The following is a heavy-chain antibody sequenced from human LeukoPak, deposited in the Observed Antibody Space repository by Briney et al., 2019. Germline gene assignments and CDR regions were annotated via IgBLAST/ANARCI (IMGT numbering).Heavy chain of an antibody. V-gene: IGHV3-64D*06. J-gene: IGHJ4*02. CDR2: ISSNGGST. CDR1: GFTFSSYA. Sequence: GGSLRLSCSASGFTFSSYAMHWVRQAPGKGLEYVSAISSNGGSTHYADSVKGRFTISRDNSKNTLYLQMSSLRAEDTAVYYCVKPLAVAGTYYFDYWGQGTLVTVSS. CDR3: VKPLAVAGTYYFDY. D-gene: IGHD6-19*01.